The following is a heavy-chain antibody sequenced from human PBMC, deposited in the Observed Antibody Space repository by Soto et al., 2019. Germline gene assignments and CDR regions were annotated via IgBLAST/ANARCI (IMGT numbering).Heavy chain of an antibody. J-gene: IGHJ4*02. CDR1: GGSFSSYY. Sequence: SETLSLTCAVYGGSFSSYYWSWIRQPPGKGLEWIGEIKHSGSTKYNPSLKSRVTMSVDRSKNQFSLKLTSVTASDTAMYYCARPDITMIVVIHWGQGTLVTVSS. CDR2: IKHSGST. CDR3: ARPDITMIVVIH. D-gene: IGHD3-22*01. V-gene: IGHV4-34*01.